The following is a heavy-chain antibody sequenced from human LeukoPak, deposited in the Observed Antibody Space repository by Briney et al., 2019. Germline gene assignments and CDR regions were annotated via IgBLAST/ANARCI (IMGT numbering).Heavy chain of an antibody. V-gene: IGHV3-74*01. D-gene: IGHD3-3*01. CDR1: GLTFSSFW. CDR3: ARVGWSGYHFDY. Sequence: PGGSLRLSCAASGLTFSSFWIHWVRQTPGKGLVWVSRINADGSSATYADSVRGRFTIFRDNAKNTLYLQMNSLRAEDTAVYFCARVGWSGYHFDYWGQGTLVTVSS. J-gene: IGHJ4*02. CDR2: INADGSSA.